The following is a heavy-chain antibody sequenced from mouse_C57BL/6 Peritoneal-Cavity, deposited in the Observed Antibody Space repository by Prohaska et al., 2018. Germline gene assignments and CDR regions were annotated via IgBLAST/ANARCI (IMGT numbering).Heavy chain of an antibody. V-gene: IGHV11-2*01. CDR2: INSDGSAI. CDR3: MRYGNYWYFDV. Sequence: EVQLLETGGGLVQPGGSRGLSCEGSGFTFSGFWMSWVRQVPWKIMEWIGEINSDGSAINYAPSIKDQFIIFRDNDKSTLYLQMSKVRSEDTATYFCMRYGNYWYFDVWGTGTTVTVSS. D-gene: IGHD2-1*01. J-gene: IGHJ1*03. CDR1: GFTFSGFW.